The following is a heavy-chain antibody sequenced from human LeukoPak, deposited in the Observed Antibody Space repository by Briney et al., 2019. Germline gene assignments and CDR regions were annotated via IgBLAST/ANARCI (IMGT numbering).Heavy chain of an antibody. J-gene: IGHJ4*02. CDR1: GFTFSSYA. CDR2: VTGNGDNT. CDR3: VSFYETY. Sequence: GGSLRLSCAASGFTFSSYAMSWVRQAPGKGLEWVSSVTGNGDNTFHADSVKGRFTISRDNAKNTVYLQMNSLRAEDTAVYYCVSFYETYWGRGTLVTVSS. D-gene: IGHD2/OR15-2a*01. V-gene: IGHV3-23*01.